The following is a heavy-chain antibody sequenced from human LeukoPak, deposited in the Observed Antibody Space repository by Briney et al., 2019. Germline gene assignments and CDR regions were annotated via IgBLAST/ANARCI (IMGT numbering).Heavy chain of an antibody. V-gene: IGHV1-2*02. J-gene: IGHJ4*02. D-gene: IGHD1-7*01. CDR3: ARALGNWNYVHFDY. Sequence: ASVKVPCKASGYTFTGYYMHWVRQAPGQGLEWMGWINPNSGGTNYAQKFQGRVTMTRDTSISTAYMELSRLRSDDTAVYYCARALGNWNYVHFDYWGQGTLVTVSS. CDR2: INPNSGGT. CDR1: GYTFTGYY.